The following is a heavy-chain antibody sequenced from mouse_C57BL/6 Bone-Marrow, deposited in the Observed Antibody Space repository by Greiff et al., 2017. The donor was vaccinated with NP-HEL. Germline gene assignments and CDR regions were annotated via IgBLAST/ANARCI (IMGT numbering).Heavy chain of an antibody. CDR2: ISSGGDYI. D-gene: IGHD1-1*01. Sequence: EVKLVESGEGLVKPGGSLKLSCAASGFTFSSYAMSWVRQTPEKRLEWVAYISSGGDYIYYADTVKGRFTISRDNARNTLYLQMSSLKSEDTAMYYCTRDLVYGYAMDYWGQGTSVTVSS. CDR3: TRDLVYGYAMDY. V-gene: IGHV5-9-1*02. J-gene: IGHJ4*01. CDR1: GFTFSSYA.